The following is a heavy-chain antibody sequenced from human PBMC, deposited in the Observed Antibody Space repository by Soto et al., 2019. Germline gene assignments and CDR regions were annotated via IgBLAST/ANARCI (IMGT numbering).Heavy chain of an antibody. D-gene: IGHD6-19*01. CDR1: GFTFSSYW. J-gene: IGHJ4*02. CDR2: IGTAGDT. CDR3: ARAYSSGWYRFFDY. Sequence: PGGSLRLSCAASGFTFSSYWMHWVRQATGKGLEWVSAIGTAGDTYYPGSVKGRFTISRENAKNSLYLQMNSLRAEDTAVYYCARAYSSGWYRFFDYWGQGTLVTVSS. V-gene: IGHV3-13*01.